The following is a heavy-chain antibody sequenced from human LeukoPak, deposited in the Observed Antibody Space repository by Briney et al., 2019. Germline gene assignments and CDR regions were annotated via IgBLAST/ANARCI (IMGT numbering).Heavy chain of an antibody. J-gene: IGHJ6*02. V-gene: IGHV1-18*04. CDR1: GYTFTSYG. CDR2: ISAYNGNT. CDR3: ATPNLPYDGMDV. Sequence: ASVKVSCKASGYTFTSYGISWVRQAPGQGLEWMGWISAYNGNTNYAQKLQGRVTMTTDTSTSTAYMELSSLRSEDTAVYYCATPNLPYDGMDVWGQGTTVTVSS. D-gene: IGHD1-14*01.